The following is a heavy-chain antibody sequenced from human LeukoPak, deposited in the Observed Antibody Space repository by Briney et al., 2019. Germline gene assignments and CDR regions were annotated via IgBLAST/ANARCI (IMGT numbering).Heavy chain of an antibody. CDR2: TNWNGAKL. CDR3: ARRRRLREFPYYYYMDV. J-gene: IGHJ6*03. D-gene: IGHD3-16*01. CDR1: GFTFSTYW. Sequence: PGGSLRLSCAASGFTFSTYWMNWFRQTPGKGLEWVSDTNWNGAKLGYGDSVRGRFTISRDNAKNSLYLEMNSLRAEDTTLYYCARRRRLREFPYYYYMDVWGEGTTVTVSS. V-gene: IGHV3-20*04.